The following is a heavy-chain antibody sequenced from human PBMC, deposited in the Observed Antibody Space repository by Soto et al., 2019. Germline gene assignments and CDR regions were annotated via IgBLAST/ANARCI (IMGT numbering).Heavy chain of an antibody. CDR1: GFICSSFG. V-gene: IGHV3-33*01. J-gene: IGHJ4*02. D-gene: IGHD7-27*01. CDR2: IWYDGSNT. Sequence: TGGSLRLSCAASGFICSSFGMHWVRQAPGKGLEWVAHIWYDGSNTYYADSVKGRFTISRDNSRNTLYLQMNSLSAEDTAVYHCVRDLLGSGGHFDYWGQGTPVTVSS. CDR3: VRDLLGSGGHFDY.